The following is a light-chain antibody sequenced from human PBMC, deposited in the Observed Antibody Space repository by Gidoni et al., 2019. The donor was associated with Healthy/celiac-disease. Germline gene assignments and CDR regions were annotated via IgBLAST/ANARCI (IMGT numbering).Light chain of an antibody. CDR3: QPRSHWPIT. V-gene: IGKV3-11*01. CDR1: QSVSSY. J-gene: IGKJ4*01. CDR2: DAS. Sequence: EMVLTQAPATLSFSPGERATLSCRASQSVSSYIAWYQQRHGHAPRLLIYDASNRATGIPAMFSGSWSGTDFTLTLSRLEPEDFAVYYCQPRSHWPITFGGGTKVEIK.